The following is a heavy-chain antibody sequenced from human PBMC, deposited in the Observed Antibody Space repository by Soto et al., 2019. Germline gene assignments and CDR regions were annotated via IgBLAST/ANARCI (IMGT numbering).Heavy chain of an antibody. CDR1: GFTVSSHY. Sequence: PGGSLRLSCAPSGFTVSSHYMSWVRQAPGKGLEWVSVINSGGSTYYADSVKGRFTISRDHSRNTLYLQMDSLRVEDTAVYYCAREVFCSSSSCQVRYGMDVWGQGTTVTSP. D-gene: IGHD2-2*01. V-gene: IGHV3-53*01. J-gene: IGHJ6*02. CDR3: AREVFCSSSSCQVRYGMDV. CDR2: INSGGST.